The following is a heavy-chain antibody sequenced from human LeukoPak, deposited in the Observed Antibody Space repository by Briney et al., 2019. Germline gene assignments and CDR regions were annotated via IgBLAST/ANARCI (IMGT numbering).Heavy chain of an antibody. CDR1: GFTFSSYG. D-gene: IGHD3-10*01. Sequence: QPGGSLRLSCAASGFTFSSYGMHWVRQAPGKGLEWVAFIRYDGSNKYYADSVKGRFTISRDNSKNTLYLQMNSLRAEDTAVYYCAKDFRPLLLWFGELGYWGQGTLVTVSS. J-gene: IGHJ4*02. CDR2: IRYDGSNK. CDR3: AKDFRPLLLWFGELGY. V-gene: IGHV3-30*02.